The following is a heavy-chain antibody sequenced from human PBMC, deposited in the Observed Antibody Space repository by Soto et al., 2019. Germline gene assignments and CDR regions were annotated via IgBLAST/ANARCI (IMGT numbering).Heavy chain of an antibody. CDR2: IYYSGST. Sequence: QLQLQESGPGLVKPSETQSLTCTVSGGSISSSSYYWGWIRQPPGKGLEWIGSIYYSGSTYYNPSLKSRVTLSVETSKNQFSLKLSSVTAADTAVYYCARQGSGSYAWNYWGQGTLVTVSS. V-gene: IGHV4-39*01. J-gene: IGHJ4*02. CDR1: GGSISSSSYY. CDR3: ARQGSGSYAWNY. D-gene: IGHD1-26*01.